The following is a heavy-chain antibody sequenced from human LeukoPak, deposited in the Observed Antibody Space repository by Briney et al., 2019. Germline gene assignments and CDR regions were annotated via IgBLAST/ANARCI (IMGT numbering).Heavy chain of an antibody. CDR1: GFTFSSYR. Sequence: GGSLRLSCAASGFTFSSYRMNWVRQAPGKGLEWVSSISSSSSYIYYADSVKGRFTISRDNAKNSLYLQMNSLRAEDTAVYYCARLNMFRGAYYYFDYWGQGTLVTVSS. CDR3: ARLNMFRGAYYYFDY. J-gene: IGHJ4*02. V-gene: IGHV3-21*04. CDR2: ISSSSSYI. D-gene: IGHD3-10*01.